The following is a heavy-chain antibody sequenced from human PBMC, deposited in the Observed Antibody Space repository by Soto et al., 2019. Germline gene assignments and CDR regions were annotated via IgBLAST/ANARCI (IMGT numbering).Heavy chain of an antibody. CDR3: ASETYYYDSSGYPDAFDI. D-gene: IGHD3-22*01. J-gene: IGHJ3*02. Sequence: GGSLRLSCAASGFTFSSYSMNWVRQAPGKGLEWVSYISSSSSTIYYADSVKGRFTISRDNAKNSLYLQMNSLRAEDTAVYYCASETYYYDSSGYPDAFDIWGQGTMVTVSS. V-gene: IGHV3-48*01. CDR1: GFTFSSYS. CDR2: ISSSSSTI.